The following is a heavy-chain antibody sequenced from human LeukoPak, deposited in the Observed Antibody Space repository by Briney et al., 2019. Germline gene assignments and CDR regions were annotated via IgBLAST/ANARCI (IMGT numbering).Heavy chain of an antibody. CDR2: IYYSGST. CDR3: ASRIKYSYGYRMDY. J-gene: IGHJ4*02. D-gene: IGHD5-18*01. V-gene: IGHV4-39*07. CDR1: GGSISSSSYF. Sequence: SETLSLTCTVSGGSISSSSYFWGWIRQPPGKGLEWIGSIYYSGSTYYNPSLKSRVAISVATSKNQFSLNLSSVTAADTAVYYCASRIKYSYGYRMDYWGQGTLVTVSS.